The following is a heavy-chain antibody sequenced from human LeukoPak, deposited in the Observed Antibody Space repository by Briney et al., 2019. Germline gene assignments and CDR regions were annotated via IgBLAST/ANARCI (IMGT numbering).Heavy chain of an antibody. CDR1: GFTFSDYY. CDR2: ISSSGSTI. Sequence: GGSLRLSCAASGFTFSDYYMSWIRQAPGKGLEWVSYISSSGSTIYYADSVKGRFTISRDNAKNSLYLQMNSLRVEDTAVYYCAKRPRDSSGYYLGAFDIWGQGTLVTVSS. D-gene: IGHD3-22*01. J-gene: IGHJ3*02. CDR3: AKRPRDSSGYYLGAFDI. V-gene: IGHV3-11*01.